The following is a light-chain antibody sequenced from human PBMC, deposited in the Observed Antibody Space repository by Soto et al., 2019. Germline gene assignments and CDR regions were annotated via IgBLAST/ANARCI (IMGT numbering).Light chain of an antibody. Sequence: DIQMTQSPSTLSASVGDRLTIICRASQSISSWLAWYQQKPGKAPKLLIYKASSLESGVPSRFSGSGSGTEFTLTISSLQPDDFATYYCQQYNSLWTFGQGTKVDIK. V-gene: IGKV1-5*03. J-gene: IGKJ1*01. CDR2: KAS. CDR3: QQYNSLWT. CDR1: QSISSW.